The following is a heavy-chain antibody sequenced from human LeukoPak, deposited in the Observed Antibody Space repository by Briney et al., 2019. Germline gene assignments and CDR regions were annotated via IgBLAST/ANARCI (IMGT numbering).Heavy chain of an antibody. Sequence: GGSLRLSCAASGFTFSSYAMSWVRQAPGKGLEWVSAISGSGGSTYYADSVKGRFTISRDNSKNTLHLQMNSLRAEDTAVYYCAKDPGSTLRYFDWLLPYFDYWGQGTLVTVSS. V-gene: IGHV3-23*01. CDR3: AKDPGSTLRYFDWLLPYFDY. D-gene: IGHD3-9*01. CDR2: ISGSGGST. J-gene: IGHJ4*02. CDR1: GFTFSSYA.